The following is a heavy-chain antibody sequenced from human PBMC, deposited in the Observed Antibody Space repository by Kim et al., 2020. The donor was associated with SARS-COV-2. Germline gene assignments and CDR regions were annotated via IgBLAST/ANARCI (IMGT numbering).Heavy chain of an antibody. Sequence: GGSLRLSCAASEFTFSSYAMSWVRQAPGKGLEWVSTISGSTVSTYYADSVKGRFTISRDNSKNTLYLQMNSLRAEDTSLYYCAKDLTPVIKTYWYFDLWGRGTLVTVSS. V-gene: IGHV3-23*01. CDR1: EFTFSSYA. D-gene: IGHD4-4*01. CDR3: AKDLTPVIKTYWYFDL. CDR2: ISGSTVST. J-gene: IGHJ2*01.